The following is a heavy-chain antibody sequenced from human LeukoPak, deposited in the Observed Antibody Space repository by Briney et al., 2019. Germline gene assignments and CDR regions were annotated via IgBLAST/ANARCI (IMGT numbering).Heavy chain of an antibody. CDR1: GFTFSSYE. CDR2: ISSSGSTI. Sequence: GGSLRLSCVASGFTFSSYEMNWVRQAPGKGLEWVSYISSSGSTIYYADSVKGRFTISRDNAKNSLYLQMNSLRAEDTAVYYCASGSRHYYYMDVWGKGTTVTISS. J-gene: IGHJ6*03. D-gene: IGHD6-13*01. V-gene: IGHV3-48*03. CDR3: ASGSRHYYYMDV.